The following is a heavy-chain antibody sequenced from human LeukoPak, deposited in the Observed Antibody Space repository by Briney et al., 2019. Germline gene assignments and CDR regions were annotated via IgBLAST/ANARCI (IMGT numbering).Heavy chain of an antibody. CDR1: GYILTELS. Sequence: ASVKVSCKVSGYILTELSIHWVRQAPGKGLEWMGSFDPEDAKTMSAQTFQGRVTMTEDTSTDTAYMELRSLRSDDTAIYYCVIMSHTVVPTARIYYYMDIWGTGTTVIVSS. CDR2: FDPEDAKT. CDR3: VIMSHTVVPTARIYYYMDI. D-gene: IGHD1-1*01. J-gene: IGHJ6*03. V-gene: IGHV1-24*01.